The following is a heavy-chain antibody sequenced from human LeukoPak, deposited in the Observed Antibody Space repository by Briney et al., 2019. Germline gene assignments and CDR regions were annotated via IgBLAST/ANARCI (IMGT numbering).Heavy chain of an antibody. CDR3: ARLQKRDSRDY. D-gene: IGHD5-24*01. CDR2: INSEGSNT. CDR1: GFTFSSYW. J-gene: IGHJ4*02. V-gene: IGHV3-74*01. Sequence: GGSLRLSCAASGFTFSSYWMHWVRQAPGKGLVWVSRINSEGSNTTYADSVKGRFTISRDNARNTLYLQMNSLRAEDTAVYYCARLQKRDSRDYWGQGTLVIVSS.